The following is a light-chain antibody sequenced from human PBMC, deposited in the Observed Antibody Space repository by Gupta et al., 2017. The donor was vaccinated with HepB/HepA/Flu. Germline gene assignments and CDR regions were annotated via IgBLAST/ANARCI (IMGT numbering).Light chain of an antibody. CDR1: QSNSNY. CDR3: QHGESTPRT. V-gene: IGKV1-39*01. CDR2: AAS. Sequence: DIQMTLSPSSLSASVGDRVTITCRTSQSNSNYLNWYQQKPGTAPKLLIHAASSLQSGVPSRFSGSGSGTDFTLTISRLQPEDFATYYCQHGESTPRTFGQGTKVEIK. J-gene: IGKJ1*01.